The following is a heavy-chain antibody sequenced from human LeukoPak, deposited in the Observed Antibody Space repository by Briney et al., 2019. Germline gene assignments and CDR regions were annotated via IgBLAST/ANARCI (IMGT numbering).Heavy chain of an antibody. CDR3: ARDPDSQLERGPFDY. V-gene: IGHV1-18*01. CDR1: GYTFTSYG. Sequence: GASVKVSCKASGYTFTSYGISWVRQAPGQGLEWMGWISAYNGNTNYAQKLQGSVTMTTDTSTSTAYMELRSLRSDDTAVYYCARDPDSQLERGPFDYWGQGTLVTVSS. J-gene: IGHJ4*02. D-gene: IGHD1-1*01. CDR2: ISAYNGNT.